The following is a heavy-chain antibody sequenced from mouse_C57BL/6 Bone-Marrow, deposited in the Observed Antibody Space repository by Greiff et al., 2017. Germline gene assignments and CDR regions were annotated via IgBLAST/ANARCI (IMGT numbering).Heavy chain of an antibody. CDR2: IWGGGSS. Sequence: QVQLKQSGPGLVAPSQSLSITCTVSGFSLTSYGVDWVRQPPGKGLEWLGVIWGGGSSNYNSALMSRLSISKDNSKSQVFLKMNMRQTEDTDMYNCAKHSNYAYYAMDYWGQGTSVTVSS. CDR1: GFSLTSYG. CDR3: AKHSNYAYYAMDY. D-gene: IGHD2-5*01. J-gene: IGHJ4*01. V-gene: IGHV2-9*01.